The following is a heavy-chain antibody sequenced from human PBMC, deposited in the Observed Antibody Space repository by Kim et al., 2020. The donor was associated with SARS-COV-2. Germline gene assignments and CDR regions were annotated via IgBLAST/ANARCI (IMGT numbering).Heavy chain of an antibody. D-gene: IGHD5-18*01. J-gene: IGHJ4*02. CDR3: AKGALHVDTAMG. CDR2: ISYDGSNK. Sequence: GGSLRLSCAASGFTFSSYGMHWVRQAPGKGLEWVAVISYDGSNKYYADSVKGRFTISRDNSKNTLYLQMNSLRAEDTAVYYCAKGALHVDTAMGWGQGTLVTVSS. V-gene: IGHV3-30*18. CDR1: GFTFSSYG.